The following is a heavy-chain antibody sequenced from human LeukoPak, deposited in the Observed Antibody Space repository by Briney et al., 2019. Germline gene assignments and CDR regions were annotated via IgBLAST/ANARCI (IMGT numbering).Heavy chain of an antibody. CDR1: GGTFSSYA. J-gene: IGHJ5*02. CDR2: IIPILGIA. CDR3: ARVTRPHCSSTSCYSSFDP. D-gene: IGHD2-2*01. Sequence: SVKVSCKVSGGTFSSYAISWVRQAPGQGLEWMGRIIPILGIANYAQKFQGRVTITADKSTSTAYMELSSLRSEDTAVYYCARVTRPHCSSTSCYSSFDPWGQGTLVTVSS. V-gene: IGHV1-69*04.